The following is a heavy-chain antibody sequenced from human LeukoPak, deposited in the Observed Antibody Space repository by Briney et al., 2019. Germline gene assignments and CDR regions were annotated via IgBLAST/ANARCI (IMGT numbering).Heavy chain of an antibody. Sequence: ETLSLTCSVSGGSISTTKHFWGWIRQPPGKGLEWIGSIYHSGTTYYYPSLQSRVTISVDTSKNQFSLKLSAVTAADTAVYYCARHDMEDQLLYYFDDWGQGTLVTVSS. D-gene: IGHD2-2*01. J-gene: IGHJ4*02. V-gene: IGHV4-39*01. CDR1: GGSISTTKHF. CDR2: IYHSGTT. CDR3: ARHDMEDQLLYYFDD.